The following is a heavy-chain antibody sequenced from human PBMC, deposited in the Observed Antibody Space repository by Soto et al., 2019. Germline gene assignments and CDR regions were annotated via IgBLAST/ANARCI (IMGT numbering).Heavy chain of an antibody. CDR3: AHKPRRIAAAGIPFDY. V-gene: IGHV2-5*01. CDR1: GFSLSTSGVG. J-gene: IGHJ4*02. Sequence: SGPTLVNPTQTLTLTCTFSGFSLSTSGVGVGWIRQPPGKALEWLALIYWNDDKRYSPSLKSRLTITKDTPKNQVVLTMTNMDPVDTATYYCAHKPRRIAAAGIPFDYWGQGTLVTVSS. D-gene: IGHD6-13*01. CDR2: IYWNDDK.